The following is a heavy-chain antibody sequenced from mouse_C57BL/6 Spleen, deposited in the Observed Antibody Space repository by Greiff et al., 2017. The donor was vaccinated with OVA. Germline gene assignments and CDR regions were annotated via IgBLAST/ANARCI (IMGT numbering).Heavy chain of an antibody. CDR3: AREAYYYGSSHWYFDV. CDR1: GYAFSSSW. D-gene: IGHD1-1*01. V-gene: IGHV1-82*01. Sequence: VKLVESGPELVKPGASVKISCKASGYAFSSSWMNWVKQRPGKGLEWIGRIYPGDGDTNYNGKFKGKATLTADKSSSTAYMQLSSLTSEDSAVYFCAREAYYYGSSHWYFDVWGTGTTVTVSS. J-gene: IGHJ1*03. CDR2: IYPGDGDT.